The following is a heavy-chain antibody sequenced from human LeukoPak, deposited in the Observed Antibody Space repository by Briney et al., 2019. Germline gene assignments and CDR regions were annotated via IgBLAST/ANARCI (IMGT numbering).Heavy chain of an antibody. Sequence: ASVKVSCKASGSTFTSYYMHWVRQAPGQGLEWRGIIHPSGNSTSYEQKFQGRVTMTRDTSTSTVYMELSSLRSEDTAVYYCARGDLFGIAVAVPFDYWGKGTLVTVSS. CDR3: ARGDLFGIAVAVPFDY. J-gene: IGHJ4*02. CDR1: GSTFTSYY. V-gene: IGHV1-46*01. CDR2: IHPSGNST. D-gene: IGHD6-19*01.